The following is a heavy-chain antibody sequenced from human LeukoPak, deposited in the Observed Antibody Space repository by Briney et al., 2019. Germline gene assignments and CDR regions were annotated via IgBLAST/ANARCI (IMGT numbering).Heavy chain of an antibody. D-gene: IGHD3-10*01. V-gene: IGHV4-38-2*02. CDR1: GYSISSGYY. CDR3: ARQSRSVRGVLRS. Sequence: SETLSLTCTVSGYSISSGYYWSWIRQPPGKGLEWIGEINHSGSTNYNPSLKSRVTISVDTSKNQFSLKLSSVTAADTAVYYCARQSRSVRGVLRSWGQGTLVTVSS. CDR2: INHSGST. J-gene: IGHJ5*02.